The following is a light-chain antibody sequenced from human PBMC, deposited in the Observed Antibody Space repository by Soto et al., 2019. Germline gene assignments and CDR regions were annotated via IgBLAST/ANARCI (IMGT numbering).Light chain of an antibody. Sequence: ETVLTQSPGTLSLSPGERATLSCRASQSVSSNYLAWYQQKPGQAPRLLIYGASTRATDIPDRFSGSGSGTDFTLTISRLEPEDFAVYYCQQFSRSPPSWTFGQGTKVEIK. CDR3: QQFSRSPPSWT. CDR2: GAS. V-gene: IGKV3-20*01. CDR1: QSVSSNY. J-gene: IGKJ1*01.